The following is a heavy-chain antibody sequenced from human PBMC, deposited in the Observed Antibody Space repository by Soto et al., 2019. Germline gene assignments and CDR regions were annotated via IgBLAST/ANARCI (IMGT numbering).Heavy chain of an antibody. J-gene: IGHJ6*02. CDR3: ASHPIAAAGTNYGMDV. CDR1: GYSFTSYW. D-gene: IGHD6-13*01. Sequence: GESLKISFKGSGYSFTSYWISWVRQMPGKGLEWMGRIDPSHSYTNYSPSFQGHVTISADKSISTAYLQWSSLKASDTAMYYCASHPIAAAGTNYGMDVWGQGTTVTVSS. CDR2: IDPSHSYT. V-gene: IGHV5-10-1*01.